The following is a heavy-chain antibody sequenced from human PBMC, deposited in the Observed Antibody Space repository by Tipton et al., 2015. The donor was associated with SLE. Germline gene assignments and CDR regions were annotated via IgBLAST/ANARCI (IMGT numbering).Heavy chain of an antibody. J-gene: IGHJ4*02. CDR3: ARDISPLYGFDY. CDR2: ISSSSSYI. Sequence: QLVQSGGGVVQPGGSLRLSCAASGFTFSSYSMNWVRQAPGKGLEWVSSISSSSSYIYYADSVKGRFTISRDNAKSSLYLQMNSLRAEDTAVYYCARDISPLYGFDYWGQGTLVTVSS. CDR1: GFTFSSYS. V-gene: IGHV3-21*01. D-gene: IGHD3-3*02.